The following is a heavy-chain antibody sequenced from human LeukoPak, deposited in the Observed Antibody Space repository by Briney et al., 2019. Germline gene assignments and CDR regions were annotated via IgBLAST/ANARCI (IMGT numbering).Heavy chain of an antibody. V-gene: IGHV4-59*01. Sequence: SETLSLTCTVSGGSISSYYWSWIRQPPGKGLEWIGYIYYSGSTNYNPSLKSRVTISVDTSKNQFSLKLSSGTAAATAVYYCARESSSWPYYFDYWGQGTLVTVSS. CDR3: ARESSSWPYYFDY. CDR2: IYYSGST. D-gene: IGHD6-13*01. CDR1: GGSISSYY. J-gene: IGHJ4*02.